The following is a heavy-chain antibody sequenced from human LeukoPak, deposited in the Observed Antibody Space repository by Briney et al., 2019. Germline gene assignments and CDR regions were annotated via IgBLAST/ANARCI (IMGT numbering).Heavy chain of an antibody. J-gene: IGHJ3*02. D-gene: IGHD3-22*01. V-gene: IGHV4-59*01. CDR3: AGDGYYDSSGYYYKLDAFDI. CDR2: IYYSGNTNT. CDR1: GGSISSYY. Sequence: SETLSLTCSVAGGSISSYYWSWIRQPPGKGLEWIGYIYYSGNTNTNYNPSLKGRVTISADTSTNQFSLKLSSVIAAHTAVYYCAGDGYYDSSGYYYKLDAFDIWGQGTTVTVSS.